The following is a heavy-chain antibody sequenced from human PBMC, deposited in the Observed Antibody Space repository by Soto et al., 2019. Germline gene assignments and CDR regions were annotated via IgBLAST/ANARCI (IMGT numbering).Heavy chain of an antibody. J-gene: IGHJ4*02. Sequence: QLQLQESGPGLVKPSETLSLTCTVSGGSISSSSYYWGWIRQPPGKGLEWIGSIYYSGSTYYNPSLKSRVTISVDTSKNQFSLKLSSVTAADTAVYYCARRPLVALYDYWGQGTLVTVSS. V-gene: IGHV4-39*01. D-gene: IGHD2-15*01. CDR3: ARRPLVALYDY. CDR1: GGSISSSSYY. CDR2: IYYSGST.